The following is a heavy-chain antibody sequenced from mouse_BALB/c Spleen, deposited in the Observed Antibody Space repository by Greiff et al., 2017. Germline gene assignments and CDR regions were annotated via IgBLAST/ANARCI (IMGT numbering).Heavy chain of an antibody. D-gene: IGHD4-1*01. J-gene: IGHJ4*01. CDR2: INPYYGST. Sequence: VQLQQTGPELVKPGASVKISCKASGYSFTDYIMLWVKQSHGKSLEWIGNINPYYGSTSYNLKFKGKATLTVDKSSSTAYMQLNSLTSEDSAVYYCARGTGTRAMDYWGQGTSVTVSS. CDR1: GYSFTDYI. V-gene: IGHV1-39*01. CDR3: ARGTGTRAMDY.